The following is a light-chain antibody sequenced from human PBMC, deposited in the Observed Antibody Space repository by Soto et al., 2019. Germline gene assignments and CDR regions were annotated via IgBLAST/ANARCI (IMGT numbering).Light chain of an antibody. J-gene: IGKJ2*01. V-gene: IGKV1-39*01. CDR2: AAS. CDR1: QSISSY. Sequence: DIQMTQSPSSLSASVGDRVTITCRARQSISSYLNWYQQNPGKAPKLLIYAASSLQSGVPSRFSGSGSGTDFTLTISSLQPEDFAIYYCQQSDNTPPYTVGQGTKLDIK. CDR3: QQSDNTPPYT.